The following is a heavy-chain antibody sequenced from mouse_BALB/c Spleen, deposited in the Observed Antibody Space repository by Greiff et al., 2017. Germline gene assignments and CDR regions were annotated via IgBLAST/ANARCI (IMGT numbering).Heavy chain of an antibody. Sequence: EGQLQQSGAELVKPGASVKLSCTASGFNIKDTYMHWVKQRPEQGLEWIGRIDPANGNTKYDPKFQGKATITADTSSNTAYLQLSSLTSEDTAVYYCARSGGRDWFAYWGQGTLVTVSA. J-gene: IGHJ3*01. CDR2: IDPANGNT. V-gene: IGHV14-3*02. CDR1: GFNIKDTY. CDR3: ARSGGRDWFAY. D-gene: IGHD1-1*01.